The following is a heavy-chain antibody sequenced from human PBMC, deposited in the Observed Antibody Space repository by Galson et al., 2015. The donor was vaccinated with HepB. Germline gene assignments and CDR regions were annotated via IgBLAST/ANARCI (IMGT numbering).Heavy chain of an antibody. CDR1: GDSIYRSPNY. J-gene: IGHJ1*01. CDR2: IFYTGST. Sequence: SETLSLTCTLSGDSIYRSPNYWAWIRQSPGRGLEWLGSIFYTGSTYYNPTLKGRVTLSVDTSKNQFSLMLSSVTAADTAVYYCARRSESPPPTYCFDSSGFHFDLWGQGTLVTVSS. D-gene: IGHD3-22*01. V-gene: IGHV4-39*01. CDR3: ARRSESPPPTYCFDSSGFHFDL.